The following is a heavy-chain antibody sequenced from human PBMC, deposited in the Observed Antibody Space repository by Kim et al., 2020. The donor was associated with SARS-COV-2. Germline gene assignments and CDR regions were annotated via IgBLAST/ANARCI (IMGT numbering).Heavy chain of an antibody. Sequence: SETLSLTCTVSGGSISSSSYYWGWIRQPPGKGLEWIGSIYYSGSTYYNPSLKSRVTISVDTSKNQFSLKLSSVTAADTAVYYCARRPSAHSGSYYGLDYWGQGTLVTVSS. CDR3: ARRPSAHSGSYYGLDY. V-gene: IGHV4-39*01. CDR1: GGSISSSSYY. D-gene: IGHD1-26*01. J-gene: IGHJ4*02. CDR2: IYYSGST.